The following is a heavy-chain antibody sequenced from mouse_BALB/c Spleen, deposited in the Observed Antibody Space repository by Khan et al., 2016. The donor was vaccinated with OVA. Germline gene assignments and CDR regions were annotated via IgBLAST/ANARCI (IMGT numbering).Heavy chain of an antibody. CDR2: IYYSGTV. CDR1: GISITSGNYR. D-gene: IGHD1-1*01. J-gene: IGHJ1*01. CDR3: ARDYGSLYWYFDV. V-gene: IGHV3-5*02. Sequence: EVQLQESGPGLVKPSQTVSLTCTVTGISITSGNYRWSWIRQFPGNKLEWMGNIYYSGTVTYNPSLTSRTTNTRDTSKIQFFLEMNSLTAEDTATYYCARDYGSLYWYFDVWGAGTTVTVSS.